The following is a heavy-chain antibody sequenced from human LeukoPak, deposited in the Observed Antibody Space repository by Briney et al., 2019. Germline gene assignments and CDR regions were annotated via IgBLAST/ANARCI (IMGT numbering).Heavy chain of an antibody. CDR1: GFTFSSYA. D-gene: IGHD2-2*01. V-gene: IGHV3-64*01. CDR3: ARERVYQLLTYYYYYGMDV. Sequence: GGSLRLSCAASGFTFSSYAMHWVRQAPGKGLEYVSSISSNGGSTYYANSVKGRFTISRDNSKNTLYLQMGSLRAEDMAVYYCARERVYQLLTYYYYYGMDVWGQGTTVTVSS. J-gene: IGHJ6*02. CDR2: ISSNGGST.